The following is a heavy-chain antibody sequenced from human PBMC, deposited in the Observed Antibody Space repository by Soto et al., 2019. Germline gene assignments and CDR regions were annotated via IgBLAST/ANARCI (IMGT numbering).Heavy chain of an antibody. CDR1: GFSLTTSVVG. CDR2: IYWDDDK. J-gene: IGHJ4*02. D-gene: IGHD3-3*01. Sequence: QITLNESGPTQVKPRQTLTLTCTFSGFSLTTSVVGVGWIRQSPGKAPEWLALIYWDDDKRYSPSLKSRLTITKDTSKNQVVLTMADLDHADTATYYCAHRVLRTVFGLVTTTAIYFDFWGQGTPVAVSS. CDR3: AHRVLRTVFGLVTTTAIYFDF. V-gene: IGHV2-5*02.